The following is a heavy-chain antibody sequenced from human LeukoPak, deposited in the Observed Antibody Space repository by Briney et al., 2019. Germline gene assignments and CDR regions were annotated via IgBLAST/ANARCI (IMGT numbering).Heavy chain of an antibody. J-gene: IGHJ4*02. CDR2: ISSSGSTI. CDR3: ARAYGTYSGNY. D-gene: IGHD1-1*01. Sequence: GGSLRLSCAASGFTFSSYWMHWVRQAPGKGLEWVSYISSSGSTIYYADSVKGRFTISRDNAKNSLYLQMNSLRAEDTAVYYCARAYGTYSGNYWGQGTLVTVSS. CDR1: GFTFSSYW. V-gene: IGHV3-48*03.